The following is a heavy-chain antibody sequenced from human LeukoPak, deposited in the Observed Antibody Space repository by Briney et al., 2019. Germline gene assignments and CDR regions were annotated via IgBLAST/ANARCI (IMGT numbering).Heavy chain of an antibody. CDR3: ASQSYARFDP. CDR1: GFTFSSYG. CDR2: ISGGGGSA. Sequence: GGSLRLSCAASGFTFSSYGMNWVRQAPGKGLEWVSAISGGGGSAYYADSVKGRFTISRDNARNSLFLQMNSLRVEDTAVYYCASQSYARFDPWGQGTLVTVSS. D-gene: IGHD3-16*01. V-gene: IGHV3-23*01. J-gene: IGHJ5*02.